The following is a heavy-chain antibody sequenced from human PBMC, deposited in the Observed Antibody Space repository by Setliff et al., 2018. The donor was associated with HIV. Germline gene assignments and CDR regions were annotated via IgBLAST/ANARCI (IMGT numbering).Heavy chain of an antibody. CDR3: ARGRRSSGWHVYH. Sequence: PSETLSLTCTVSGGSISSGSYYWTWIRQPAGKGLEWIGHIYTGGTTNYNPSLKSRVTISVDTSTNQFSLKLSSVTAADTAVYYCARGRRSSGWHVYHWGQGTLVTVSS. J-gene: IGHJ5*02. CDR1: GGSISSGSYY. CDR2: IYTGGTT. D-gene: IGHD6-19*01. V-gene: IGHV4-61*09.